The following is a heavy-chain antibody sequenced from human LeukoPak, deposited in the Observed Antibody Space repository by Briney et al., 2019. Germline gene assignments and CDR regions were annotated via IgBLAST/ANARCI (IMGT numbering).Heavy chain of an antibody. V-gene: IGHV4-39*07. CDR1: GGSVTTSSFY. CDR3: AKSGPAAGRPDAFDI. CDR2: IYYSGIT. Sequence: SETLSLTCTLSGGSVTTSSFYWAWIRHPPGKGLECIGTIYYSGITYYHSSLNSRVTISVDTSKNQFSLRLNSVTAADTAVYFCAKSGPAAGRPDAFDIWGQGTMVTVSS. D-gene: IGHD2-2*01. J-gene: IGHJ3*02.